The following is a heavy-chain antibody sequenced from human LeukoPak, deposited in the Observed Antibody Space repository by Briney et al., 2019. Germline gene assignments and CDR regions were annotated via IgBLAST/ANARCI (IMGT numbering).Heavy chain of an antibody. CDR2: IKHRGST. Sequence: SETLSLTCAVYGGSFSGYYWSWIRQPPGKGLEWIGEIKHRGSTNYNPSLKSRVTISVDTSKNQFSLKLSSVTAADTAVYYCARTWIQLWPFDYWGQGTLVTVSS. D-gene: IGHD5-18*01. CDR1: GGSFSGYY. CDR3: ARTWIQLWPFDY. V-gene: IGHV4-34*01. J-gene: IGHJ4*02.